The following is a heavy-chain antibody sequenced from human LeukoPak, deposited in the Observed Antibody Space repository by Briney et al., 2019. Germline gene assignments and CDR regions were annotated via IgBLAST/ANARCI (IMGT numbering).Heavy chain of an antibody. CDR3: ARELREHGVFDI. J-gene: IGHJ3*02. D-gene: IGHD1-26*01. CDR2: IYSDGST. V-gene: IGHV3-53*01. CDR1: GFTVSRNY. Sequence: GGSLRLSCAASGFTVSRNYMSWVRQGPGKGLEWVSEIYSDGSTYYTASVKGRFSISRDNSKNTVFHQMNSLRAEDTAVYYCARELREHGVFDIWGQGTMVTVSS.